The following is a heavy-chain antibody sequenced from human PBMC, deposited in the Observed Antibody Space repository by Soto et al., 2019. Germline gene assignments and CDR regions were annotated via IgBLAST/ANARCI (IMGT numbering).Heavy chain of an antibody. D-gene: IGHD5-12*01. Sequence: ASVKVSCKASGYTFTSYDINWVRQATGQGLEWMGWMNPNSGNTGYAQKFQGRVTMTRNTSISTAYMELSSLRSEDTAVYYCASGVSMVATTYYYYMDVWGKGTTVTVSS. CDR1: GYTFTSYD. CDR2: MNPNSGNT. CDR3: ASGVSMVATTYYYYMDV. V-gene: IGHV1-8*01. J-gene: IGHJ6*03.